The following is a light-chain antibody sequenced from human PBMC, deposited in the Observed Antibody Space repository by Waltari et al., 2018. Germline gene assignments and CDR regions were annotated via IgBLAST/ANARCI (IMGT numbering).Light chain of an antibody. V-gene: IGKV3-20*01. CDR2: GAS. CDR3: QQYGSSPWT. CDR1: QSVSSSY. Sequence: EIVLTQSPGTLSLSPGERATLSRRASQSVSSSYLAWYQQKPGQAPRVLIHGASNRATGIQDRFSGSGSGTDFTLTISRLEPEDFAVYYCQQYGSSPWTFGQGTKVEIK. J-gene: IGKJ1*01.